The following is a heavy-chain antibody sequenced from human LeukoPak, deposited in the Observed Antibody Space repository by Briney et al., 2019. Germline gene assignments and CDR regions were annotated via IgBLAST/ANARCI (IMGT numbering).Heavy chain of an antibody. CDR2: LYYSGST. V-gene: IGHV4-59*01. CDR1: GGSISSYY. Sequence: SETLSLTCTVSGGSISSYYWSWIRQPPGKGLERIGCLYYSGSTNYNPSLTSRVTISVDTSKNQFSLKLSSVTAADTAVYYCARGFYSPHYWGQGTLVSVSS. D-gene: IGHD4-11*01. CDR3: ARGFYSPHY. J-gene: IGHJ4*02.